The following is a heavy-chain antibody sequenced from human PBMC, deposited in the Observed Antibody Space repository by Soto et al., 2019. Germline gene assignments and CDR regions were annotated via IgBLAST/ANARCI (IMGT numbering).Heavy chain of an antibody. CDR1: GYTFTSYG. J-gene: IGHJ6*02. D-gene: IGHD2-2*02. V-gene: IGHV1-18*01. CDR2: ISAYNGNT. CDR3: ARNTEVVPAAIRWYYYGMDV. Sequence: QVQLVQSGAEVKKPGASVKVSCKASGYTFTSYGISWVRQAPGQGLEWMGWISAYNGNTNHAQKLQGRVTMTTDTSTSTAYMELRSLRAEDTAVYYCARNTEVVPAAIRWYYYGMDVWGQGTTVTVSS.